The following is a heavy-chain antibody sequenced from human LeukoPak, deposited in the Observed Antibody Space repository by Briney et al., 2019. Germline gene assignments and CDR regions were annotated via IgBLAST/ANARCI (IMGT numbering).Heavy chain of an antibody. D-gene: IGHD2-2*01. Sequence: GGSLRLSCAASGFTFSNYAMSWVRQAPGKGLEWVSTIILSGASTNYADSVKGRFTISRDNAKNSLYLQMNSLRAEDTAVYYCARDIVVVPAASYGMDVWGQGTTVTVSS. CDR2: IILSGAST. CDR3: ARDIVVVPAASYGMDV. CDR1: GFTFSNYA. V-gene: IGHV3-23*01. J-gene: IGHJ6*02.